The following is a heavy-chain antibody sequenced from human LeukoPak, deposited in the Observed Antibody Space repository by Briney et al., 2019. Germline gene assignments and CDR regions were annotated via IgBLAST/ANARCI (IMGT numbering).Heavy chain of an antibody. CDR3: ATYDYVWGRYRLAQSDY. CDR2: INDSGGST. CDR1: GFTFSSYA. Sequence: PGGSLRLSCAASGFTFSSYAMSWVRQLPGKGLEWLSYINDSGGSTYYADSVKGRFVISRDNSKNSLYLQINSLRAEDTAIYYCATYDYVWGRYRLAQSDYWGQGTLVTVSS. V-gene: IGHV3-23*01. D-gene: IGHD3-16*02. J-gene: IGHJ4*02.